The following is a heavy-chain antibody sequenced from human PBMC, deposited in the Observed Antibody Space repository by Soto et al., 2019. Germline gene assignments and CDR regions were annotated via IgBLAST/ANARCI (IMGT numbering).Heavy chain of an antibody. CDR1: GGTFSSYA. CDR2: SVPIVDTS. CDR3: VIVVAILGAPVNW. Sequence: QVQLVQSGTEVRQPASSVKVSCKTSGGTFSSYAISWVRQAPGQGLEWMGGSVPIVDTSTYAQKCQGRVTLTADDSTSTVYLELCSLRSDNPTLYYCVIVVAILGAPVNW. J-gene: IGHJ5*01. V-gene: IGHV1-69*12. D-gene: IGHD2-2*01.